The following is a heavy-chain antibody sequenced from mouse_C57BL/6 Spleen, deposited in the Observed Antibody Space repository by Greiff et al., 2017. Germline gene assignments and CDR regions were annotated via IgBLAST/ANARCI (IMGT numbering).Heavy chain of an antibody. CDR2: IYPSDSET. CDR3: ARCGTTVHNYFDY. J-gene: IGHJ2*01. V-gene: IGHV1-61*01. D-gene: IGHD1-1*01. CDR1: GYTFTSYW. Sequence: QVQLQQPGAELVRPGSSVKLSCKASGYTFTSYWMDWVKQRPGQGLEWIGNIYPSDSETHYNQKFKDKATLTVDKSSSTAYMQLSSLTSEDSAVYYCARCGTTVHNYFDYWGQGTTLTVSS.